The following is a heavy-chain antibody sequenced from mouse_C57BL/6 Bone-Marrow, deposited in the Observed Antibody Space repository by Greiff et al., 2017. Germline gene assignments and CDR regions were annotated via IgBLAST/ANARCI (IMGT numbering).Heavy chain of an antibody. D-gene: IGHD1-1*01. V-gene: IGHV5-4*01. Sequence: EVKLVESGGGLVKPGGSLKLSCAASGFTFSSSAMSWVRQTPEKRLEWVATISDGGSYTYYPDNVKGRFTISRDNAKNNLYLQMGHLKSEDTAMYYCARDGSSSDYWGQGTTLTVSS. CDR2: ISDGGSYT. CDR3: ARDGSSSDY. J-gene: IGHJ2*01. CDR1: GFTFSSSA.